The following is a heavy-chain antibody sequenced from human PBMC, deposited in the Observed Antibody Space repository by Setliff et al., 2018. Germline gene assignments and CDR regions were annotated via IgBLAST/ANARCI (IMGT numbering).Heavy chain of an antibody. CDR3: AGRDYSGGDS. Sequence: SETLSLTCIVAGDSISNTGYYWGWIRQPPGKGLEWIGRIYNSGTTNYNPSLKSRVTISADTSNNSFSLNLFSVTAADTAVYYCAGRDYSGGDSWGHRTLVTVSS. CDR1: GDSISNTGYY. CDR2: IYNSGTT. V-gene: IGHV4-39*02. J-gene: IGHJ5*01. D-gene: IGHD4-4*01.